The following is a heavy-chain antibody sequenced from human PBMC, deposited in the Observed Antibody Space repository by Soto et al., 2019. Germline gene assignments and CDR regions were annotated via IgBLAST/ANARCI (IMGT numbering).Heavy chain of an antibody. J-gene: IGHJ4*02. CDR1: GGSISSSNW. Sequence: SETLSLTCAVSGGSISSSNWWSWVRQPPGKGLEWIGEIYHSGSTNYNPSLKSRVTISVDKSKNQFSLKLSSVTAADTAVYYCARKGYCSSTSCYGVWAFDYWGQGTLVTVSS. CDR3: ARKGYCSSTSCYGVWAFDY. CDR2: IYHSGST. V-gene: IGHV4-4*02. D-gene: IGHD2-2*01.